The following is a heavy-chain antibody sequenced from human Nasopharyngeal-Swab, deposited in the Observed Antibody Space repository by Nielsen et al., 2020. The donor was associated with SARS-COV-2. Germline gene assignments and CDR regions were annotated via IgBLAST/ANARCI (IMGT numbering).Heavy chain of an antibody. CDR1: GGSISSSSYY. CDR3: ASSPRQPPARGWYFDL. V-gene: IGHV4-39*07. CDR2: IYYSGST. D-gene: IGHD2-2*01. J-gene: IGHJ2*01. Sequence: SETLSLTCTVSGGSISSSSYYWGWIRQPPGKGLEWIGSIYYSGSTYYNPPLKSRVTISVDTSKNQFSLKLSSVTAADTAVYYCASSPRQPPARGWYFDLWGRGTLVTVSS.